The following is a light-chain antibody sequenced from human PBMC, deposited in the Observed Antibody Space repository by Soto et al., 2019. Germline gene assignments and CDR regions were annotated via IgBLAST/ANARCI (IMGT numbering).Light chain of an antibody. CDR1: LGIANY. Sequence: DIQMTHSPPSLSASVGDRVTISCRASLGIANYVLWYQQRPGKVPKLLIYGASSLLSGVPSRFSGSGSGTDFTLTISSLQPEDVGTYYCQKYNSAMWTFGQGTKVEI. CDR3: QKYNSAMWT. J-gene: IGKJ1*01. CDR2: GAS. V-gene: IGKV1-27*01.